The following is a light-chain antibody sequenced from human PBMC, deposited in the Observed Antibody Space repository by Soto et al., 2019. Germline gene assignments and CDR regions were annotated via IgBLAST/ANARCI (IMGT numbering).Light chain of an antibody. CDR3: SSYTSSSTRV. J-gene: IGLJ1*01. CDR2: EVS. V-gene: IGLV2-14*03. Sequence: QSALTQPASVSGSPGQSITISCTGTSSDVGAYDYVSWYQQHPDKAPKLMIYEVSNRPSGDSNRFSGSKSVNTATLTISGLQADDEADYYCSSYTSSSTRVFGTGTKVTVL. CDR1: SSDVGAYDY.